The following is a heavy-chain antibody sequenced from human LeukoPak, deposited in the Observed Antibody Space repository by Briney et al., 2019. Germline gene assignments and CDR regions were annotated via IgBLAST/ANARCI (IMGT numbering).Heavy chain of an antibody. J-gene: IGHJ3*02. V-gene: IGHV5-51*01. CDR3: ARARTPTPAYCGGDCYFLRNDAFDI. CDR1: GYSFTSYW. D-gene: IGHD2-21*02. CDR2: IYPGDSDT. Sequence: GESLKISCKGSGYSFTSYWIGWVRQMPGKGLEWMGVIYPGDSDTRYSPSFQGQVTISADKSISTAYLQWSSLKASDTAMYYCARARTPTPAYCGGDCYFLRNDAFDIWGQGTMVTVSS.